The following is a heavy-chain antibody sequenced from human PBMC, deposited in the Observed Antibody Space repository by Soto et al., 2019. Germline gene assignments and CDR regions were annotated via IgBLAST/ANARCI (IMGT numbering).Heavy chain of an antibody. CDR2: IFYLGSS. D-gene: IGHD3-3*02. CDR1: GDSIISSDFY. Sequence: SETLSLSCTVSGDSIISSDFYWGWVRQPPGKGLEWIGSIFYLGSSYYNPSLKSRVTMSVDTSKNQFSLRLRSVTAADTALYFCARHSLALRKNNWFDHWGQGIMVTVSP. J-gene: IGHJ5*02. CDR3: ARHSLALRKNNWFDH. V-gene: IGHV4-39*01.